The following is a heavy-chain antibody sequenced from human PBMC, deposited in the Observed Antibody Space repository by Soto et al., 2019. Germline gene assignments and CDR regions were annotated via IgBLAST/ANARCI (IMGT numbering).Heavy chain of an antibody. CDR1: GYTFSDYG. V-gene: IGHV1-18*01. CDR3: ARELNTDSSAYYSFAY. Sequence: ASVKVSCKASGYTFSDYGLAWLRQTPGQRPEWMGWVSTYNTNTNYAQKFQGRVTMTTDASTTTTSMELRSLRSDDTAVYYCARELNTDSSAYYSFAYWGQGTLVTVSS. D-gene: IGHD3-22*01. CDR2: VSTYNTNT. J-gene: IGHJ4*02.